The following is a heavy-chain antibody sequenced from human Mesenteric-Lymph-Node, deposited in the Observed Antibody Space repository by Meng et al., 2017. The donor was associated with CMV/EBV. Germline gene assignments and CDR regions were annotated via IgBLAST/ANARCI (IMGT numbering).Heavy chain of an antibody. CDR2: ISTYNGDT. V-gene: IGHV1-18*01. CDR3: ARKSFEGALDV. J-gene: IGHJ3*01. Sequence: ASVKVSCKASGYTFSNYRYTRVRQAPGQGLEWMDWISTYNGDTVYARKFQGRLTMTRDTSTSTAYMELRNLRSDDTAVYYCARKSFEGALDVWGQGKRVTVSS. CDR1: GYTFSNYR. D-gene: IGHD3-3*02.